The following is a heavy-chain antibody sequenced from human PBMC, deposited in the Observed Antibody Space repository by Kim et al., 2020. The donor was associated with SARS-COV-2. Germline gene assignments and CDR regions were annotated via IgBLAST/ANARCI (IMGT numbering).Heavy chain of an antibody. CDR3: ARRRLHFRYNRFDP. Sequence: GGSLRLSCAASGFTFSSYAMHWVRQAPGKGLEWVAVISYDGSKKYYADSVKGRFTISRDNSKNTLYLQMNSLRAEDTAVYYCARRRLHFRYNRFDPWGQGAPVTVSS. V-gene: IGHV3-30*04. D-gene: IGHD5-12*01. J-gene: IGHJ5*02. CDR2: ISYDGSKK. CDR1: GFTFSSYA.